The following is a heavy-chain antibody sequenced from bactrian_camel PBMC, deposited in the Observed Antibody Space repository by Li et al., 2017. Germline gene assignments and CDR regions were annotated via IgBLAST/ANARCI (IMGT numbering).Heavy chain of an antibody. Sequence: HVQLVESGGGSVQAGGSLNLTCVSSERIYCMGWFRATAGKARTLGEAVATIDTDGGIFYGNSVKGRFTIAKDNARTTVYLQMTSLKPEDTAVYYCAIPSGPVKYCGGHGYWGQGTQVTVS. CDR3: AIPSGPVKYCGGHGY. CDR1: ERIYC. D-gene: IGHD3*01. J-gene: IGHJ6*01. CDR2: IDTDGGI. V-gene: IGHV3S53*01.